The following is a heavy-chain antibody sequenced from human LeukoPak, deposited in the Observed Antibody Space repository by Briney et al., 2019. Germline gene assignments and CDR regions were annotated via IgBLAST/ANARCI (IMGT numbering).Heavy chain of an antibody. J-gene: IGHJ4*02. CDR1: GGTFSSYA. CDR2: IIPIFGTA. Sequence: SVKVSCKASGGTFSSYAISLVRKAPGKGLEWMGRIIPIFGTANYAQKFQGRVTITTDESTSTAYMSLSSLRSEDTAVYYCATDIWFRNFWGQGTLVTVSS. V-gene: IGHV1-69*05. CDR3: ATDIWFRNF. D-gene: IGHD3-10*01.